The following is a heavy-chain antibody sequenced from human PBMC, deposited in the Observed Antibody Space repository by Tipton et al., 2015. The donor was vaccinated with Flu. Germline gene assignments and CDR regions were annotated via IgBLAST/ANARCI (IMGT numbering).Heavy chain of an antibody. V-gene: IGHV4-4*07. Sequence: TLSLTCTVSGGSISSYYWTWIRQPAGKGLEWIGRIYPSGGTDYNPSLGGRVTMSVDTAKSQFSRKLTSSTAADAAVYYCARINQNGYYYFLCGGQGTLVTVSA. J-gene: IGHJ4*02. D-gene: IGHD3-22*01. CDR3: ARINQNGYYYFLC. CDR2: IYPSGGT. CDR1: GGSISSYY.